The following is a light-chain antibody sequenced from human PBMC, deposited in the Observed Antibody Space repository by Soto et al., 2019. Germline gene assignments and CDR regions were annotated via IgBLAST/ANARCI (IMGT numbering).Light chain of an antibody. CDR2: DAS. CDR3: QQRSNWPPYT. Sequence: EIVLTQSPATLSLSPGERATLSCRASQSVSSYLAWYQQKPGQAPRLLIYDASNRATGIPARFSGSGSGTDLTLTISRLEPEDLAVYSCQQRSNWPPYTFGQGTKLEIK. J-gene: IGKJ2*01. V-gene: IGKV3-11*01. CDR1: QSVSSY.